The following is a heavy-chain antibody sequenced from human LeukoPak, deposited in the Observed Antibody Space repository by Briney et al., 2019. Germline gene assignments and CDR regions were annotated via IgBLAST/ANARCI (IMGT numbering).Heavy chain of an antibody. CDR2: IYSGGST. CDR3: AKDCGGDCHVYC. V-gene: IGHV3-53*05. J-gene: IGHJ4*02. CDR1: GLTVSRNY. Sequence: GGSLRLSCAASGLTVSRNYMSWVRQAPGKGLESVSVIYSGGSTYYADSVRGRFTISRDNSKNTLYLQMNSLGAEDTALYYCAKDCGGDCHVYCWGQGTLVTVSS. D-gene: IGHD2-21*02.